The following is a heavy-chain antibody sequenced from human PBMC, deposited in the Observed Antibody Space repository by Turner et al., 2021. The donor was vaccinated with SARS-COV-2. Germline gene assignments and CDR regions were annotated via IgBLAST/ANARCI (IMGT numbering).Heavy chain of an antibody. Sequence: HVPLVQSGAEVKQPRSSVKVSCKAPGGTFSSSAISWVRQAPGQGLEGMGRFIPIRGIATYAQKFQGRVTITADTSTSTAYMELSSLRAQDTALYYCARAMVRGVNAYAEYFQHWGQGTLVTVSS. D-gene: IGHD3-10*01. CDR1: GGTFSSSA. V-gene: IGHV1-69*04. CDR3: ARAMVRGVNAYAEYFQH. CDR2: FIPIRGIA. J-gene: IGHJ1*01.